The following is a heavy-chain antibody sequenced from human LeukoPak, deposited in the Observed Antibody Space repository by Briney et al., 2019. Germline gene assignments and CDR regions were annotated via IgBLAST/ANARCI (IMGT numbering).Heavy chain of an antibody. Sequence: PSETLSLTCAVYGGSFSGYYWSWIRQPPGKGLEWIGEINHSGSTNYNPSLKSRVTISVDTSKNQFSLRLGSVTAADTAVYYCASLGGHQGGNFDFWGQGTLVTVSS. CDR3: ASLGGHQGGNFDF. CDR2: INHSGST. D-gene: IGHD3-16*01. V-gene: IGHV4-34*01. CDR1: GGSFSGYY. J-gene: IGHJ4*02.